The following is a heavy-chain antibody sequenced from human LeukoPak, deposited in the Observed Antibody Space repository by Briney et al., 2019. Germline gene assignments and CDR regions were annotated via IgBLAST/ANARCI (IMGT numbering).Heavy chain of an antibody. CDR3: AREDGYCSGGNCYSYFDS. CDR1: GFTFSHFW. V-gene: IGHV3-7*01. CDR2: IKKTGSET. Sequence: HPGGSLRLSCAASGFTFSHFWMSWVRQAPGKGQEWVAYIKKTGSETYYVDSVKGRFTITRDNTRNSLFLQMYSLRAEDTAVYFCAREDGYCSGGNCYSYFDSWGQGTLVTVSS. J-gene: IGHJ4*02. D-gene: IGHD2-15*01.